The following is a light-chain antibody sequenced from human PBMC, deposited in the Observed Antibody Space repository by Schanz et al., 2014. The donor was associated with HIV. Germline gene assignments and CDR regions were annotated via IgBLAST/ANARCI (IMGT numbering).Light chain of an antibody. J-gene: IGLJ2*01. Sequence: QSVLTQPASVSGSPGQSITISCTGSGSIHWYQQLPGTAPKLLIYDNINRPSGVPVRFSGSKSGTSASLAISGLQFDDETLYYCAAWDYTLNGPLFGGGTKLTVL. CDR2: DNI. V-gene: IGLV1-44*01. CDR3: AAWDYTLNGPL. CDR1: GS.